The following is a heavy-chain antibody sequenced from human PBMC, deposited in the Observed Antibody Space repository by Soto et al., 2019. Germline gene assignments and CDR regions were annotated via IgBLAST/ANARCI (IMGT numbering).Heavy chain of an antibody. Sequence: QVQLVQSGAEVRKPGSSVKVSCKASGGTFGSNDISWVGQAPGQGLEWMGGIIPEYGAANYAQKFEGRVTITAEGSTSTAYMEMTSLTSEDTAVYYCARGERVVANRVGMDVWGQGTTVTVSS. CDR3: ARGERVVANRVGMDV. CDR1: GGTFGSND. V-gene: IGHV1-69*01. CDR2: IIPEYGAA. D-gene: IGHD2-15*01. J-gene: IGHJ6*02.